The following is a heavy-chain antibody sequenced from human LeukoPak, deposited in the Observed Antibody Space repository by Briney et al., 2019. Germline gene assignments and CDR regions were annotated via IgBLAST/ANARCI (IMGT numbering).Heavy chain of an antibody. Sequence: GASVKVSCKASGYTFTSYEFMWVRQPTGQGHEWMGWMNANSGTTHYAQNFQGRVTMTRNTPTSTDYMELSRLRSEDTGVYYCARRAESPYYYYYYMDVWGKGTTVTVSS. CDR3: ARRAESPYYYYYYMDV. V-gene: IGHV1-8*01. J-gene: IGHJ6*03. CDR2: MNANSGTT. CDR1: GYTFTSYE.